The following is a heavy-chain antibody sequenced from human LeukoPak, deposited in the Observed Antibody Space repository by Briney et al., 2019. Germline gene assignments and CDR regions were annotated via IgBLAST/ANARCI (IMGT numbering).Heavy chain of an antibody. CDR1: GFTFSSYS. CDR3: ARWDSRDYYYYMDV. Sequence: VGSLRLSCAASGFTFSSYSMNWVRQAPGKGLEWVSSISSSSSYIYYADSVKGRFTISTDNAKNSLYLQMNSLRAEDTAVYYCARWDSRDYYYYMDVWGKGTTVTVSS. D-gene: IGHD6-13*01. J-gene: IGHJ6*03. CDR2: ISSSSSYI. V-gene: IGHV3-21*01.